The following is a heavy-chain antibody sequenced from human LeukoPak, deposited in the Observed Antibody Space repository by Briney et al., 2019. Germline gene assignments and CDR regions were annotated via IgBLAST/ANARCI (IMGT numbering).Heavy chain of an antibody. CDR3: ATAPYGSGSFDY. CDR2: IYSGGST. D-gene: IGHD3-10*01. V-gene: IGHV3-53*01. CDR1: GFTVSSNY. J-gene: IGHJ4*02. Sequence: GGSLRLSCAASGFTVSSNYMSWVRQAPVKGLEWVSVIYSGGSTYYADSVKGRFTISRDNSKNTLYLQMNSLRAEDTAVYYCATAPYGSGSFDYWGQGTLVTVSS.